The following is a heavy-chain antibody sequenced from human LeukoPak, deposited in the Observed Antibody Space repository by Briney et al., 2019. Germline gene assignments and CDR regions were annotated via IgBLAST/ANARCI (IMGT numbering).Heavy chain of an antibody. V-gene: IGHV1-69*04. D-gene: IGHD3-22*01. Sequence: SVKVSCKASGGTFSSYAISWVRQAPGQGLEWMGRIIPILGIANYAQKFQGRVTITADKSTSTAYMELSSLRSEDTAVYYCARDAAGIVVVSYFNWFDPWGQGTLVTVSS. CDR1: GGTFSSYA. CDR3: ARDAAGIVVVSYFNWFDP. CDR2: IIPILGIA. J-gene: IGHJ5*02.